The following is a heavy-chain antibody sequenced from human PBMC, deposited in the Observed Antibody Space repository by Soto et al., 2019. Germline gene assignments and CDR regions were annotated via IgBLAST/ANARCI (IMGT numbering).Heavy chain of an antibody. Sequence: TLSLACTVSGGSLSSGVYYWSWIRQHPGKGLEWIAYIYYSGSIYYNPSLKSRLTISIYTSKNQFSLKLSSLTAADTAVYYCARKSGGTAFDIWGQGTMGTVS. CDR1: GGSLSSGVYY. J-gene: IGHJ3*02. D-gene: IGHD1-1*01. V-gene: IGHV4-31*03. CDR3: ARKSGGTAFDI. CDR2: IYYSGSI.